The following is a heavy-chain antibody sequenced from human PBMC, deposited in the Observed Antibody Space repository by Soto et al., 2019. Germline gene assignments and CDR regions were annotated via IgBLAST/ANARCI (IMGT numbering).Heavy chain of an antibody. D-gene: IGHD3-22*01. J-gene: IGHJ6*02. Sequence: PSETLSLTCTVSGGPIRSGNYYWSWIRQHPGKGLEWIGYIFYSGSTYYNPALHSRVTIAVDTSKNQFSLKLSSVTAADTAVYYCARAVMDFYDSSGYSAHYYGMDVWGQGTTVTVSS. V-gene: IGHV4-31*03. CDR1: GGPIRSGNYY. CDR3: ARAVMDFYDSSGYSAHYYGMDV. CDR2: IFYSGST.